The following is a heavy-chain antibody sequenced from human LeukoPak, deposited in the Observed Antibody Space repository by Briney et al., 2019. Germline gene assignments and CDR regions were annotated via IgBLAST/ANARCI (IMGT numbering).Heavy chain of an antibody. CDR2: ISGSADTA. D-gene: IGHD3-16*01. V-gene: IGHV3-48*03. CDR3: ARAAENYGGRFDS. J-gene: IGHJ4*02. Sequence: PGGSLRLSCAASGFTFSTYEINWVRQAPGKGLEWISYISGSADTAYYADSVKGRFTMSRDNARNSLYLQMNSLRAEDTAVYYCARAAENYGGRFDSWGQGTLVTVSS. CDR1: GFTFSTYE.